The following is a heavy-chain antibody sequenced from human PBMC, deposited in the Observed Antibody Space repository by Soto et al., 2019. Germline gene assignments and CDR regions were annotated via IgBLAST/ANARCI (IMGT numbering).Heavy chain of an antibody. CDR1: GVSISNSSYY. Sequence: PSETLSLTCTVSGVSISNSSYYWGCIRRPPGKGLEWIGTIYYSGITYYNPSLKSRVTISVDTSKNQFSLKLTSVTAADTAVYYCARHGSNWGQGTLVTVSS. V-gene: IGHV4-39*01. CDR2: IYYSGIT. CDR3: ARHGSN. J-gene: IGHJ4*02.